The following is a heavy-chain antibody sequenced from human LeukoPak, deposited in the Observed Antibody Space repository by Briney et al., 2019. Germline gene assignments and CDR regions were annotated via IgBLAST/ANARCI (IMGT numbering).Heavy chain of an antibody. CDR2: IYYSGNT. CDR3: ARQTGSGLFILP. D-gene: IGHD3/OR15-3a*01. V-gene: IGHV4-39*01. Sequence: SETLSLTCTVSGVSISSSNSYWGWIRKPPGKGLEWIGSIYYSGNTYYNASLKSQVSISIDTSKDQFSLRLTSVTAADTAVYYCARQTGSGLFILPGGQGTLVTVSS. J-gene: IGHJ4*02. CDR1: GVSISSSNSY.